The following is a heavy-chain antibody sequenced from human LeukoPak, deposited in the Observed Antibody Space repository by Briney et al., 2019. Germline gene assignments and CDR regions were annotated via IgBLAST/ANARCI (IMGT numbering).Heavy chain of an antibody. V-gene: IGHV1-69*04. Sequence: SVKVSCKACGGTFSSYAISWVRQAPGQGLEWMGRIIPILGIANYAQKFQGRVTITADKSTSTAYMELSSLRSEDTAVYYCARGQRGGVAFDIWGQGTMVTVSS. D-gene: IGHD6-25*01. CDR3: ARGQRGGVAFDI. CDR1: GGTFSSYA. J-gene: IGHJ3*02. CDR2: IIPILGIA.